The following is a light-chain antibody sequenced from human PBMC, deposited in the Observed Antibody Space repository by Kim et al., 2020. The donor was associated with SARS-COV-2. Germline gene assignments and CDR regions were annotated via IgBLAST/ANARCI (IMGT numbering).Light chain of an antibody. CDR2: GAS. J-gene: IGKJ4*01. Sequence: EIVMTQSPATLSVSPGERVILSCRASQDIRNNLAWYQQTPGQAPRLLIHGASIRATGIPARFSGSGSETEFTLTISSLQSEDFAVYYCQQYEIWPPLTFGGGTKVDIK. CDR1: QDIRNN. CDR3: QQYEIWPPLT. V-gene: IGKV3-15*01.